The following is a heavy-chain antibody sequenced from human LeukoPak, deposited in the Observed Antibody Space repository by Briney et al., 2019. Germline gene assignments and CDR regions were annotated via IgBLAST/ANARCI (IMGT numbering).Heavy chain of an antibody. J-gene: IGHJ6*02. Sequence: GGSLRLSCAASGFTFSDYYMSWIRQAPGKGLEWVSYISSSGSTIYYADSVKGRFTISRDNAKNSLYLQMNSLRAEDTAVYYCARSCGGDCYPYYYYGMDVWGQGTTVTVSS. D-gene: IGHD2-21*02. CDR1: GFTFSDYY. V-gene: IGHV3-11*01. CDR2: ISSSGSTI. CDR3: ARSCGGDCYPYYYYGMDV.